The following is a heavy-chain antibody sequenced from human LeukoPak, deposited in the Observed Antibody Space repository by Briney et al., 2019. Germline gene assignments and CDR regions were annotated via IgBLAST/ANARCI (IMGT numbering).Heavy chain of an antibody. Sequence: PSETLRLSCTASGFTFSSDSYNWSWHPPPAGLEWLACIGSSRTYISYADSVKGRFPISRDNAKNSLYLQMNTLRAEDTAVYYWVRGNRGPDYWGKGTRATVSS. D-gene: IGHD1-1*01. CDR2: IGSSRTYI. CDR3: VRGNRGPDY. V-gene: IGHV3-21*01. CDR1: GFTFSSDS. J-gene: IGHJ4*02.